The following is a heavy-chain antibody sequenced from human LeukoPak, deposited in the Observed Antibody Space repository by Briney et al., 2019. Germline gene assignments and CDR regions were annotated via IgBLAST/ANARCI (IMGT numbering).Heavy chain of an antibody. CDR3: ARNGIYCSSTSCHAYNWFDP. Sequence: ASVQVSCMASGYTFIGYYMHWLRPPPGQQLAWMGWINPNSGGTNYPQKFQGWVTMTRDTSISTAYMELSRLRSDDTAVYYCARNGIYCSSTSCHAYNWFDPWGQGTLVTVSS. CDR1: GYTFIGYY. CDR2: INPNSGGT. V-gene: IGHV1-2*04. D-gene: IGHD2-2*01. J-gene: IGHJ5*02.